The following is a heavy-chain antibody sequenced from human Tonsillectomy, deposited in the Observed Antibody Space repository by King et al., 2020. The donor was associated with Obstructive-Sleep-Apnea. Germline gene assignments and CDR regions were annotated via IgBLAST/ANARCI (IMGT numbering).Heavy chain of an antibody. Sequence: QVQLQQWGAGLLKPSETLSLTCAVYGGSFSGYYWSWIRQPPGKGLEWMGEINHSGSTNYNPSLKSQVTISVDTSKNQFSLKLSSVTAADTAVYYCARGASGYSYGLYYYYYGMDVWGQGTTVTVSS. CDR1: GGSFSGYY. CDR2: INHSGST. J-gene: IGHJ6*02. V-gene: IGHV4-34*01. D-gene: IGHD5-18*01. CDR3: ARGASGYSYGLYYYYYGMDV.